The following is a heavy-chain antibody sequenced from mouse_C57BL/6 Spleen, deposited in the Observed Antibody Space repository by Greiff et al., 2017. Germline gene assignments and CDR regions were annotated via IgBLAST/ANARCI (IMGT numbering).Heavy chain of an antibody. D-gene: IGHD1-1*01. CDR3: ARRGITTYYFDY. V-gene: IGHV1-18*01. Sequence: EVKLQQSGPELVKPGASVKIPCKASGYTFTDYNMDWVKQSHGKSLEWIGDINPNNGGTIYNQKFKGKATLTVDKSSSTAYMELRSLTSEDTAVYYCARRGITTYYFDYWGQGTTLTVSS. CDR2: INPNNGGT. CDR1: GYTFTDYN. J-gene: IGHJ2*01.